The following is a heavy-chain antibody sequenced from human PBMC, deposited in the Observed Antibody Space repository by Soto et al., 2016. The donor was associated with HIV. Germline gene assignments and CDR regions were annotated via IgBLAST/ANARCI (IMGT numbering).Heavy chain of an antibody. CDR3: ASGGLWFGEAFLDS. J-gene: IGHJ4*02. D-gene: IGHD3-10*01. CDR2: LHSGGST. CDR1: GITVSRDY. Sequence: EVQLVESGGGLVQPGGSLRLSCAASGITVSRDYMSWVRQAPGKGLEWISILHSGGSTFYADSVKGRFTISRENFKNMLYLQMSRLRAEDSGVYFCASGGLWFGEAFLDSWGQGTLVTVSS. V-gene: IGHV3-66*01.